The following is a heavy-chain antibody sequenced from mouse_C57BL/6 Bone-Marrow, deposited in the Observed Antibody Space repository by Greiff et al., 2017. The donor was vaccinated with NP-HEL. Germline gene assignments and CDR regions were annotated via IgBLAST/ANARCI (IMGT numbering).Heavy chain of an antibody. CDR2: IDPNSVGT. J-gene: IGHJ1*03. CDR1: ASTFPSSW. D-gene: IGHD1-1*01. V-gene: IGHV1-72*01. Sequence: QVQLQQPGADLLKPGASVKLSCKPSASTFPSSWMPWVKQRPGRGLEWIGRIDPNSVGTKFNEKFKTKATLTVDKPSSTAYMQLSSLTSEDSAVYYCARYYYGSRGWYFDVWGTGTTVTVSS. CDR3: ARYYYGSRGWYFDV.